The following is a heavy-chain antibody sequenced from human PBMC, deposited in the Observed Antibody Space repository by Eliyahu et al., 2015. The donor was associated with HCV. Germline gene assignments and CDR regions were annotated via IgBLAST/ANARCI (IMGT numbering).Heavy chain of an antibody. CDR1: GYSFTGXW. Sequence: QVHLVQSGAEVKKAGASVKVSCKASGYSFTGXWIHWVRQAPGQGLEWMGWINPDSGGTNYAQKFQGRVTMTRDTSISTAYMELSSLRPDDTAVYFCARTYYYGAGPYVWFEFWGQGSLVTVSP. CDR2: INPDSGGT. CDR3: ARTYYYGAGPYVWFEF. D-gene: IGHD3-10*01. V-gene: IGHV1-2*02. J-gene: IGHJ4*02.